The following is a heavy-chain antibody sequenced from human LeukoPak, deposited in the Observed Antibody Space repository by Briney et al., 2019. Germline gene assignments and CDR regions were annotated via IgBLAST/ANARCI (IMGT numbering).Heavy chain of an antibody. CDR2: INPNSGGT. CDR3: ARGSRFLEWLLYEVLNY. J-gene: IGHJ4*02. D-gene: IGHD3-3*01. Sequence: ASVKVSCKASGYTFTGYYMHWVRQAPGQGLEWMGWINPNSGGTNYAQKFQGRVTMTRDTFISTAYMELSRLRSDDTAVYYCARGSRFLEWLLYEVLNYWGQGTLVTVSS. CDR1: GYTFTGYY. V-gene: IGHV1-2*02.